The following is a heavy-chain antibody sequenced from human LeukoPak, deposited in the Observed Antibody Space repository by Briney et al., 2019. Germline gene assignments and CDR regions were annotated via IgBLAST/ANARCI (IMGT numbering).Heavy chain of an antibody. CDR3: PRGFDGHNAFDI. CDR1: GDSISSRDYY. V-gene: IGHV4-30-4*08. CDR2: IYYSGST. J-gene: IGHJ3*02. Sequence: SETLSLTCTVSGDSISSRDYYWSWIRQPPGKGLEWIGYIYYSGSTSYNPSLKSRVTISVDTSKNQFSLRLSSVTAADTAVYYCPRGFDGHNAFDIWGQGTMVTVSS. D-gene: IGHD3-9*01.